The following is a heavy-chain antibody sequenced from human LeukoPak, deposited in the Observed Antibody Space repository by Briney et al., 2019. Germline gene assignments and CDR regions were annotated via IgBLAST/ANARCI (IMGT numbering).Heavy chain of an antibody. D-gene: IGHD2-2*01. V-gene: IGHV5-51*01. CDR2: IYPGNSDI. CDR1: GYSFASYW. J-gene: IGHJ4*02. Sequence: GESLKISCKGSGYSFASYWIAWMRQMPGKGLELTGVIYPGNSDITYSPSFQGQVTISADKSVSTAYLHWSSLKASDTAIYYCARHLSSITSCPNYWGQGTLVTVSS. CDR3: ARHLSSITSCPNY.